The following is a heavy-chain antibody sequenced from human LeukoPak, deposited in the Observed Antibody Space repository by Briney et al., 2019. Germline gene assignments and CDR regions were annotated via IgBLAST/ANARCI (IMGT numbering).Heavy chain of an antibody. CDR1: GGSISSRSYY. CDR3: ARQDIVVVVAATEDMDV. V-gene: IGHV4-39*01. J-gene: IGHJ6*03. D-gene: IGHD2-15*01. CDR2: IYYSGST. Sequence: SETLSLTCTVSGGSISSRSYYWGWIRQPPGEGLEWIGSIYYSGSTYYNPSLQSRVTISVDTSKNQFSLKLSSVTAADTAVYYCARQDIVVVVAATEDMDVWGKGTTVTVSS.